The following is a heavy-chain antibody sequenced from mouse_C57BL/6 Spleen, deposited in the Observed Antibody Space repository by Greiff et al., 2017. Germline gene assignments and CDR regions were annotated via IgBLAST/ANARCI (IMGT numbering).Heavy chain of an antibody. Sequence: QVQLQQSGAELVKPGASVKISCKASGYTFTDYYINWVKQRPGQGLEWIGKIGPGSGSTYYNEKFKGKATLTADKSSSTAYMQLSSLTSEDSAVYFGASASYYGSRDYAMDYWGQGTSVTVSS. CDR1: GYTFTDYY. CDR2: IGPGSGST. J-gene: IGHJ4*01. V-gene: IGHV1-77*01. CDR3: ASASYYGSRDYAMDY. D-gene: IGHD1-1*01.